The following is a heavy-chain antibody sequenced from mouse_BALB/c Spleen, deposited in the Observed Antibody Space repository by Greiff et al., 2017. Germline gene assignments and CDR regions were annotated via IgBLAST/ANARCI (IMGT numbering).Heavy chain of an antibody. CDR3: ARGQRAWFAY. Sequence: EVMLVESGPSLVKPSQTLSLTCSVTGDSITSGYWNWIRKFPGNKLEYMGYISYSGSTYYNPSLKSRISITRDTSKNQYYLQLNSVTTEDTATYYCARGQRAWFAYWGQGTLVTVSA. V-gene: IGHV3-8*02. D-gene: IGHD3-3*01. CDR1: GDSITSGY. J-gene: IGHJ3*01. CDR2: ISYSGST.